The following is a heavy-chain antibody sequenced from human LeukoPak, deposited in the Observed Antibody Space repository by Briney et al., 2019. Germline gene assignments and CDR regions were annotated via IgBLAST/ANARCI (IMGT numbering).Heavy chain of an antibody. J-gene: IGHJ6*02. CDR1: GGSISSGGYY. V-gene: IGHV4-31*03. CDR2: IYYSGST. CDR3: ATSLSAYYYGMDV. Sequence: SQTLSLTCTVSGGSISSGGYYWSWIRQHPGKGLEWIGYIYYSGSTYYNPSLKSRVTISVDTSKNQFSLKLSSVTAADTAVYYCATSLSAYYYGMDVWGQGTTVTVSS.